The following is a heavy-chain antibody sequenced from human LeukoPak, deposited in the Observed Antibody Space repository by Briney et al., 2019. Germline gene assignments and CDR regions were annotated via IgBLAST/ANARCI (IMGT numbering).Heavy chain of an antibody. D-gene: IGHD1-14*01. J-gene: IGHJ4*02. CDR3: ARVSTGGRYDY. CDR2: IFSTGST. CDR1: DGSISSYY. V-gene: IGHV4-4*07. Sequence: PSETLSLTCTVSDGSISSYYWSWIRQPAGKGLEWIGRIFSTGSTNYNPSLKSRVTISVDTSKNQFSLKLSSVTAADTAVYYCARVSTGGRYDYWGQGTLVTVSS.